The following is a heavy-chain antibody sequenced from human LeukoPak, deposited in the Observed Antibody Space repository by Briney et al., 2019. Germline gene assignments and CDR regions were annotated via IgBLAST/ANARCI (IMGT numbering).Heavy chain of an antibody. D-gene: IGHD3-16*02. CDR1: GGSISSYY. CDR2: IYYSGST. J-gene: IGHJ4*02. V-gene: IGHV4-59*01. Sequence: SETLSLTCTDSGGSISSYYWSWIRQPPGKGLEWIGYIYYSGSTNYNPSLKSRVTISVDTSKNQFSLKLSSVTAADTAVYYCARVAYDYVWGSYRYPLYFDYWGQGTLVTVSS. CDR3: ARVAYDYVWGSYRYPLYFDY.